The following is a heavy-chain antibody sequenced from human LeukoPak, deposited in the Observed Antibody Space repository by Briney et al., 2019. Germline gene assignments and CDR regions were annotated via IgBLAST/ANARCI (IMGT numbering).Heavy chain of an antibody. CDR1: GYTLTDSY. Sequence: ASVKVSCKASGYTLTDSYMHWVRQAPGQGLEWLAWINPNSGDTNYAQKFQGRVTVTRDTSISTAYMELSGLTSDDTAVYYCATEEQYRNYFDQWGQGTLVTVSA. V-gene: IGHV1-2*02. J-gene: IGHJ4*02. CDR3: ATEEQYRNYFDQ. CDR2: INPNSGDT. D-gene: IGHD5-18*01.